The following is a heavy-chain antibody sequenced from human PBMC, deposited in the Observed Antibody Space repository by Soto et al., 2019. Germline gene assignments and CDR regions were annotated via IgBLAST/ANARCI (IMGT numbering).Heavy chain of an antibody. J-gene: IGHJ4*02. Sequence: GGSLRLSCAVSGFSFGTYWMSWVRQSPGKGLEWLASIKEDGSERYYLDSVKGRFTISRDNAKDSLSLQMNSLRGEDTAFYYCARDVGPVTIFGEALSGYFDFWGQGTLVTVSS. CDR3: ARDVGPVTIFGEALSGYFDF. CDR1: GFSFGTYW. CDR2: IKEDGSER. V-gene: IGHV3-7*03. D-gene: IGHD3-3*01.